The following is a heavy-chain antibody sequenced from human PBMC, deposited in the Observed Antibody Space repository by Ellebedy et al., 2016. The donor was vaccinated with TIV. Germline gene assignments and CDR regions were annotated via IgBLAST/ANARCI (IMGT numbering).Heavy chain of an antibody. V-gene: IGHV1-2*02. CDR3: ARGLNAVPAATQYFQH. D-gene: IGHD2-2*01. Sequence: ASVKVSXXASGYTFTGYYMHWVRQAPGQGLEWMGWINPNSGGTNYAQKFQGRVTMTRDTSISTAYMELSRLRSDDTAVYYCARGLNAVPAATQYFQHWGQGTLVTVSS. CDR2: INPNSGGT. J-gene: IGHJ1*01. CDR1: GYTFTGYY.